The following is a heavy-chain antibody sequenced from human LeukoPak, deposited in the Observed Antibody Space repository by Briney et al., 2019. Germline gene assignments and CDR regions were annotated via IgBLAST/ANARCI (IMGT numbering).Heavy chain of an antibody. CDR3: ARGRPTVTTFWRPTNAFDI. CDR2: INHSGST. D-gene: IGHD4-17*01. CDR1: GGSFSGYY. Sequence: SETLSLTCAVYGGSFSGYYWSWIRQPPGKGLEWIGEINHSGSTNYNPSLKSRVTISVDTSKNQFSLKLSSVTAADTAVYYCARGRPTVTTFWRPTNAFDIWGQGTMVTVSS. J-gene: IGHJ3*02. V-gene: IGHV4-34*01.